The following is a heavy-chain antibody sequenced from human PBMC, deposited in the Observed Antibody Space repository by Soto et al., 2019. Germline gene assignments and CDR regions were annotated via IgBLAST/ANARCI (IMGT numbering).Heavy chain of an antibody. CDR1: GGSISSSSYY. Sequence: SETLSLTCTVSGGSISSSSYYWGWIRQPPGKGLEWIGSIYYSGSTYYNPSLKSRVTISVDTSKNQFSLKLSSVTAADTAVYYCARVPGFWSGYYLVWGQGTLVTVSS. V-gene: IGHV4-39*01. CDR2: IYYSGST. J-gene: IGHJ4*02. D-gene: IGHD3-3*01. CDR3: ARVPGFWSGYYLV.